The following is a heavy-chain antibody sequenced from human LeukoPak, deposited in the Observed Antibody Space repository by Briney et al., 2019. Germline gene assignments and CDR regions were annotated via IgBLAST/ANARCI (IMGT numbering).Heavy chain of an antibody. J-gene: IGHJ5*02. CDR3: ARDQPGTYTLSST. Sequence: GGSLRLSCAASGFTFSNYAMPWVRQAPGKGLEWVAFISFDGSDKYYADSVKGRFTISRDNSKNTLYLQMNSLRAEDTAVYYCARDQPGTYTLSSTWGQGTLVTVSS. CDR2: ISFDGSDK. V-gene: IGHV3-30-3*01. D-gene: IGHD6-19*01. CDR1: GFTFSNYA.